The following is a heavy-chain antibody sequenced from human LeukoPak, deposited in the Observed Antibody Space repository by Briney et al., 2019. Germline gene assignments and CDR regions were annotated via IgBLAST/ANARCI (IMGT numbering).Heavy chain of an antibody. V-gene: IGHV4-31*03. Sequence: SETLSLTCTVSGGSISSGGYYWSWIRQHPGKGLEWIGYIYYSGSTYYNPSLKSRVTISVDTSKNQFSLKLSSVTAADTAVYYCARDPPEYGDDYWGQGTLVTVSS. CDR1: GGSISSGGYY. J-gene: IGHJ4*02. CDR2: IYYSGST. D-gene: IGHD4-17*01. CDR3: ARDPPEYGDDY.